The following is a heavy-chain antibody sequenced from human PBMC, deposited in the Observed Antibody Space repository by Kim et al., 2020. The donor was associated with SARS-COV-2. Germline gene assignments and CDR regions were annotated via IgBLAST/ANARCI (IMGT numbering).Heavy chain of an antibody. CDR1: GFTFSSYG. J-gene: IGHJ6*02. Sequence: GGSLRLSCAASGFTFSSYGMHWVRQAPGKGLEWVAVISYDGSNKYYADSVKGRFTISRDNSKNTLYLQMNSLRAEDTAVYYCAKDFYRDSGYDFWSGYYFRGMDVWGQGTTLTVSS. CDR3: AKDFYRDSGYDFWSGYYFRGMDV. D-gene: IGHD3-3*01. V-gene: IGHV3-30*18. CDR2: ISYDGSNK.